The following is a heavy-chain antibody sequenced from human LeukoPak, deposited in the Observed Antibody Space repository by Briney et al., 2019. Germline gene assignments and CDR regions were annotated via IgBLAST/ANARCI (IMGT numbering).Heavy chain of an antibody. CDR1: GFTFSSYG. D-gene: IGHD6-19*01. Sequence: GGSLRLSCAASGFTFSSYGMHWVRQAPGKGLEWVAVISYDGSNKYYADSVKGRFTISRDNSKNTLYLQMNSLRAEDTAVYYCAKDISFAPPPYSSGWWGFDYWGQGTLVTVSS. J-gene: IGHJ4*02. V-gene: IGHV3-30*18. CDR3: AKDISFAPPPYSSGWWGFDY. CDR2: ISYDGSNK.